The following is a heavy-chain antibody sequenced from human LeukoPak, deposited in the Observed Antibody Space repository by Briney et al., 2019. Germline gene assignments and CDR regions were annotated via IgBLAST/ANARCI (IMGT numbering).Heavy chain of an antibody. CDR2: IKPDGSEK. CDR1: GFTFSNYW. V-gene: IGHV3-7*03. D-gene: IGHD4-11*01. Sequence: GGSLRLSCAASGFTFSNYWMTWFRQTPGKGLEWVGNIKPDGSEKYYVDSVKGRFTISRDNAKNSLFLQMSSLRAEDTALYYCARVASNYDFDYWGQGTLVTVSS. CDR3: ARVASNYDFDY. J-gene: IGHJ4*02.